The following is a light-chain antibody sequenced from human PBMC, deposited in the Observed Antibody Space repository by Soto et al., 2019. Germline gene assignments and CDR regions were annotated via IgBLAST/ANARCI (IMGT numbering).Light chain of an antibody. Sequence: IVMTQSPATLSVSPGERATLSCRASESVRSNLAWYQQKSGQAPRLLIYGSSTRASGIPARFSGGGSGTEFTLTISSLQSEDYAVYYCQQYSDWPRTFGQGTKVEIX. CDR1: ESVRSN. CDR2: GSS. CDR3: QQYSDWPRT. J-gene: IGKJ1*01. V-gene: IGKV3-15*01.